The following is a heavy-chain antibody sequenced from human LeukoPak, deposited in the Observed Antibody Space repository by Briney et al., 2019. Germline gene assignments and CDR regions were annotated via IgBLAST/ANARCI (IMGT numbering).Heavy chain of an antibody. CDR1: KFTFINYV. CDR2: ISGSGRDT. V-gene: IGHV3-23*01. D-gene: IGHD4-17*01. J-gene: IGHJ3*02. Sequence: SGGSLRLSCATSKFTFINYVLTWVRQAPGKGLEWVSSISGSGRDTQYAASVQGRFTISRDNSKNTLYLQMNSLRAEDTAVYYCAKDPNGDYIGTFEIWGHGTMVTVSS. CDR3: AKDPNGDYIGTFEI.